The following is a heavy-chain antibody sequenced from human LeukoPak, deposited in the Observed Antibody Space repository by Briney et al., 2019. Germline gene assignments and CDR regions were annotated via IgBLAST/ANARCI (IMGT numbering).Heavy chain of an antibody. V-gene: IGHV1-3*03. Sequence: GASVKVSCKASGYTFTSYAMHWVRQAPGQRLEWMGWINAGNGNTKYSQEFQGRVTITRDTSASTAYMELSSLRSEDMAVYYCARDRGYCSGGSCSRYFDLWGRGTLVTVSS. D-gene: IGHD2-15*01. CDR1: GYTFTSYA. CDR2: INAGNGNT. J-gene: IGHJ2*01. CDR3: ARDRGYCSGGSCSRYFDL.